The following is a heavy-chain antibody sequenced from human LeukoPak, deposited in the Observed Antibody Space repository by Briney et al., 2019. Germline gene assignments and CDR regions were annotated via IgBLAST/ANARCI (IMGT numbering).Heavy chain of an antibody. CDR2: INPRDGGT. CDR1: GYTFTDYY. Sequence: ASVKVSCKGSGYTFTDYYLHWVRQAPGQGLEWVGYINPRDGGTSSPPNFRGRVTMTTDASSSAVYMELSRLTSDDTAIYYCAREGNGLLSKDLDYWGQGTLVTVSS. V-gene: IGHV1-2*02. CDR3: AREGNGLLSKDLDY. J-gene: IGHJ4*02. D-gene: IGHD2-15*01.